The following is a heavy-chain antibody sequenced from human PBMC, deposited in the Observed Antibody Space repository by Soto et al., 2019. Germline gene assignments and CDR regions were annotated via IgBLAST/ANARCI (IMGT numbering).Heavy chain of an antibody. J-gene: IGHJ3*01. CDR1: GFTFNNYA. CDR3: GKDPNGDYVGGFEF. D-gene: IGHD4-17*01. CDR2: ISASGSRT. Sequence: GGSLRLSCAASGFTFNNYAMSWVRQAPGKGLEWVSGISASGSRTFYADSVKGRFTVSRDFSKNTLSLQMDSLRAGDTAVYFCGKDPNGDYVGGFEFWGPGTMVTVSS. V-gene: IGHV3-23*01.